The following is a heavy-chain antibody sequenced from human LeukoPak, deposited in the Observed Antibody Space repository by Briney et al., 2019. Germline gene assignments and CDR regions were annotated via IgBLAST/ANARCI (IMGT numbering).Heavy chain of an antibody. Sequence: TSETLSLTCNVSGGSISSYRWNWIRQPPGKGLEWIGYISYDGNTNYNPSLKSRVTLSVDTSKNQFSLNLKSVTAADTAIYYCTKGYYGPFDCWGQGTLVTVTS. CDR3: TKGYYGPFDC. CDR1: GGSISSYR. J-gene: IGHJ4*02. V-gene: IGHV4-59*03. CDR2: ISYDGNT. D-gene: IGHD3-10*01.